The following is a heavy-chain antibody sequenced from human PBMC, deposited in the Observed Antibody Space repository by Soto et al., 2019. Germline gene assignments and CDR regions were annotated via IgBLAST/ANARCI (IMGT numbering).Heavy chain of an antibody. CDR2: MNPNSGNT. D-gene: IGHD2-15*01. CDR3: ARRDCSGGSCYFDY. CDR1: GYTFTSYD. Sequence: ASVKVSCTASGYTFTSYDINWVRQATGQGLEWMGWMNPNSGNTGYAQKFQGRVTMTRNTSISTAYMELSSLRSEDTAVYYCARRDCSGGSCYFDYWGQGTLVTVSS. J-gene: IGHJ4*02. V-gene: IGHV1-8*01.